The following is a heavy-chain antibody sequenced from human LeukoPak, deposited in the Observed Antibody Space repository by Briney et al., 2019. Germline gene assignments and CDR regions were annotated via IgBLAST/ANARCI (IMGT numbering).Heavy chain of an antibody. D-gene: IGHD4-17*01. CDR1: GFTFSTYA. V-gene: IGHV3-64D*06. J-gene: IGHJ4*02. Sequence: GGSLRLSCSASGFTFSTYAMHWVRQAPGKGLEYVSAISTNGGTTYYAESSRGRFAISRDNSKNTLYLQMSSLRADDTAVYYCVKGAGPTVNYYFDSWGQGTLVTVSS. CDR3: VKGAGPTVNYYFDS. CDR2: ISTNGGTT.